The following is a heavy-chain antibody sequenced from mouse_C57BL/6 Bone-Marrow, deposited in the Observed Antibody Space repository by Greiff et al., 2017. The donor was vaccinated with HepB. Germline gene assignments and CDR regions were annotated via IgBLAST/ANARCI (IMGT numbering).Heavy chain of an antibody. CDR2: IHPNSGST. CDR1: GYTFTSYW. J-gene: IGHJ1*03. D-gene: IGHD4-1*01. Sequence: QVQLQQPGAELVKPGASVKLSCKASGYTFTSYWMHWVKQRPGQGLEWIGMIHPNSGSTNYNEKFKSKATLTVDKSSSTAYMQLSSLTSEDSAGYYCASTGYWYFDVWGTGTTVTVSS. CDR3: ASTGYWYFDV. V-gene: IGHV1-64*01.